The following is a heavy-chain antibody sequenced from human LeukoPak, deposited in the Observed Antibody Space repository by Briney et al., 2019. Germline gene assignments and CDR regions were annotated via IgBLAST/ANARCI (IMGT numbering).Heavy chain of an antibody. J-gene: IGHJ4*02. Sequence: PGGSLRLPCAASGFTVSSNYMSWVRQAPGKGLEWIGEINHSGSTNYNPSLKSRVTISVDTSKNQFSLKLSSVTAADTAVYYCASGYYYGSGSYTPWGQGTLVTVSS. D-gene: IGHD3-10*01. CDR1: GFTVSSNY. CDR3: ASGYYYGSGSYTP. CDR2: INHSGST. V-gene: IGHV4-34*01.